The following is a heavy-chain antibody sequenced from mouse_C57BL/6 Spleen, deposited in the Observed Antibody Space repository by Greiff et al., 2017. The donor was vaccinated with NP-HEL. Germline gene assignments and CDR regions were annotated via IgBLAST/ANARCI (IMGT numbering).Heavy chain of an antibody. J-gene: IGHJ4*01. CDR1: GYAFSSSW. Sequence: QVQLQQSGPELVKPGASVKITCKASGYAFSSSWMNWVKQRPGKGLEWIGRIYPGDGDTNYNGKFKGKATLTADKSSSTAYMQLSSLTSEDSAVYFCARSGAYFLYAMDYWGQGTSVTVSS. D-gene: IGHD2-10*01. CDR2: IYPGDGDT. CDR3: ARSGAYFLYAMDY. V-gene: IGHV1-82*01.